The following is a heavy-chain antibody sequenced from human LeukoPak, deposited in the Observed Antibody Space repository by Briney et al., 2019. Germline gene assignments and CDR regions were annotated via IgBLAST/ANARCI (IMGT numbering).Heavy chain of an antibody. D-gene: IGHD6-25*01. CDR1: GYTFTSYG. Sequence: ASVKVSCKASGYTFTSYGISWVRQAPGQGLEWMGWISAYNGNTNYAQKLQGRATMTTDTSTSTAYMELRSLRSDDTAVYYCARAPTYSSASPKYYYYYMDVWGKGTTVTVSS. J-gene: IGHJ6*03. CDR2: ISAYNGNT. CDR3: ARAPTYSSASPKYYYYYMDV. V-gene: IGHV1-18*01.